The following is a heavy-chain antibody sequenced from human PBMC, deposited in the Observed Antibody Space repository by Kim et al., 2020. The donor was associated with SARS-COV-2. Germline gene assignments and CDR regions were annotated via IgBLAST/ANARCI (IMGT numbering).Heavy chain of an antibody. V-gene: IGHV3-33*01. CDR1: GFTFSSYG. J-gene: IGHJ6*02. CDR3: ARDGVAGNELFGAPNNYYGMDV. D-gene: IGHD6-19*01. Sequence: GGSLRLSCAASGFTFSSYGMHWVRQAPGKGLEWVAVIWYDGSNKYYADSVKGRFTISRDNSKNTLYLQMNSLRAEDTAVYYCARDGVAGNELFGAPNNYYGMDVWGQGTTVTVSS. CDR2: IWYDGSNK.